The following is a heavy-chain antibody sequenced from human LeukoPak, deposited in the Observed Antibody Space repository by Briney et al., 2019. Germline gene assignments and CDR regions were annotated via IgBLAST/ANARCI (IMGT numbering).Heavy chain of an antibody. CDR3: ARDSPLKGYNSGWATNSFDF. J-gene: IGHJ4*02. CDR2: VTGGAVAT. D-gene: IGHD6-19*01. CDR1: GFNFRSYA. Sequence: PRGSLRVSCAASGFNFRSYAMSWVRQAPGKGLEWVSTVTGGAVATYYADSVRGRHTISRDNSKNTLYLQMNSLRAEDTAVYYCARDSPLKGYNSGWATNSFDFWGQGTLVTVSS. V-gene: IGHV3-23*01.